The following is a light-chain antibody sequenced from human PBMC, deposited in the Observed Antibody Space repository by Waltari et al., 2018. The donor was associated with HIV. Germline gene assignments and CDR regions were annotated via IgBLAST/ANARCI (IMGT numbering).Light chain of an antibody. V-gene: IGKV3-20*01. Sequence: EIVLTQSPGTLSLSQGERATLSCRASQCVSSNCLAWYQHKPGQAPRLLIYGASTRATGIPDRFSGSGSGAEVTLTISRLAPEDFAVFYCQPYGSAPRTFGQGTKVEIK. J-gene: IGKJ1*01. CDR2: GAS. CDR1: QCVSSNC. CDR3: QPYGSAPRT.